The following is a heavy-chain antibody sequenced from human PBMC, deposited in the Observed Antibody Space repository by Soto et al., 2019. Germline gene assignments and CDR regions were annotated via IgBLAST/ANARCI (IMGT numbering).Heavy chain of an antibody. CDR2: IRSKAYGGTT. CDR1: GFTFGDYA. CDR3: TRAYCSSTSCSYFDY. V-gene: IGHV3-49*03. Sequence: EVQLVESGGGLVQPGRSLRLSCTASGFTFGDYAMSWFRQAPGKGLEWVGFIRSKAYGGTTEYAASVKGRFTISRDDSKSIAYLQMNSLKTEDTAVYYCTRAYCSSTSCSYFDYWGQGTLVTVSS. D-gene: IGHD2-2*01. J-gene: IGHJ4*02.